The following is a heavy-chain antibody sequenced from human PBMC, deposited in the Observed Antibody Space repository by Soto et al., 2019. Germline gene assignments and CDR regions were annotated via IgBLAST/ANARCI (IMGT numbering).Heavy chain of an antibody. CDR1: GDSINRYY. CDR2: IYYSGST. V-gene: IGHV4-59*01. Sequence: SETLSLTCIVSGDSINRYYWNWIRQPPGRGLEWIGYIYYSGSTNYNPSLKSRVTISVDTSKNQFSLKLSSVTAADTAVYYCARVWGGAFDIWGQGTMVTVSS. J-gene: IGHJ3*02. CDR3: ARVWGGAFDI. D-gene: IGHD3-10*01.